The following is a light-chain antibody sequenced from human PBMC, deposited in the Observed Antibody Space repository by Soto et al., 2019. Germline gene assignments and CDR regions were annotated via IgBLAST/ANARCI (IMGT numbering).Light chain of an antibody. CDR3: AAWDDSLNGYV. CDR1: SSNIGTNA. Sequence: QPVLTQPPSASGTPGQRVTISCSGGSSNIGTNAVNWYQQLPGTAPKLLIYNNNQRPSGVPDRFSGSKSGTSASLAISGLQSEDEADYYCAAWDDSLNGYVFGTGTKPPS. J-gene: IGLJ1*01. CDR2: NNN. V-gene: IGLV1-44*01.